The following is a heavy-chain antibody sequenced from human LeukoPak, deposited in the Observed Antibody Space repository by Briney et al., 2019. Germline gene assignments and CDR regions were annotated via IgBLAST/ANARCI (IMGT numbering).Heavy chain of an antibody. D-gene: IGHD3-9*01. Sequence: SETLSLTCAVYGGSFSGYYWSWIRQPPGKGLEWIGEINHSGSTNYNPSLKSRVTISVDTSKNQFSLKLSSVTAADTAVYYCARPLTGYSYFDYWGQGTLVTVSS. CDR3: ARPLTGYSYFDY. J-gene: IGHJ4*02. CDR2: INHSGST. V-gene: IGHV4-34*01. CDR1: GGSFSGYY.